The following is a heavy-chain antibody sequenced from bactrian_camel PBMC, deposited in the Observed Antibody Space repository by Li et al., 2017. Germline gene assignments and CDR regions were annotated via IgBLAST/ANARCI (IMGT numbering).Heavy chain of an antibody. CDR2: LNGDST. J-gene: IGHJ4*01. D-gene: IGHD2*01. Sequence: VQLVESGGGLVQPGRSLRLSCAASGYSISRYAGTWIRQAPGKGLEWVSRLNGDSTSYADSVKGRFTISQDNAKNTLYLQMNSLKPEDTAMYYCAAGSCSGGYSGYNYWGQRTQVTVS. CDR1: GYSISRYA. V-gene: IGHV3S40*01. CDR3: AAGSCSGGYSGYNY.